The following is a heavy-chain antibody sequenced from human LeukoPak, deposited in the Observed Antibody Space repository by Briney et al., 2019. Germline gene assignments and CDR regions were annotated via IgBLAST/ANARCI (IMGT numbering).Heavy chain of an antibody. CDR2: IYYSGST. J-gene: IGHJ6*03. V-gene: IGHV4-39*01. CDR3: PAQSPAKGYYYLMDV. Sequence: SETLSLTCTVSGDSISSSSYYWGWIRQPPGKVLEWIGSIYYSGSTYYNPSLKSRVTISVDTSKNQFSLKLSSVTAADTAVYYCPAQSPAKGYYYLMDVWGKGTTVTVSS. CDR1: GDSISSSSYY.